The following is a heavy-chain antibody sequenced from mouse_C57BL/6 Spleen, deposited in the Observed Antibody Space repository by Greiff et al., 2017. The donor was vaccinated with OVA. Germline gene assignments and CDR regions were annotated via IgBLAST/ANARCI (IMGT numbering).Heavy chain of an antibody. Sequence: EVKLMESGGGLVQPGGSLKLSCAASGFTFSDYYMYWVRQTPEKRLEWVAYISNGGGSTYYPDTVKGRFTISRDNAKNTLYLQMSRLKSEDTAMYYCARPVYYGSSRGDAMDYWGQGTSVTVSS. CDR1: GFTFSDYY. CDR2: ISNGGGST. J-gene: IGHJ4*01. CDR3: ARPVYYGSSRGDAMDY. D-gene: IGHD1-1*01. V-gene: IGHV5-12*01.